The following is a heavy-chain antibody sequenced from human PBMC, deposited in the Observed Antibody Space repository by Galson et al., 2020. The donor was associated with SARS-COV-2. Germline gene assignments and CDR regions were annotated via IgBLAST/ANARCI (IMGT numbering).Heavy chain of an antibody. Sequence: ASAQVSCKASGYTFTSYYMHWVRQAPAQGLVWMGIINPSGGSTSYEQKFQGRVTRTRDTSTSTVYMELSSLRSEDTAVYYCATAHRSYYYDWSGDYGDAFDFGCQEGMVTVSS. CDR1: GYTFTSYY. D-gene: IGHD3-22*01. CDR3: ATAHRSYYYDWSGDYGDAFDF. J-gene: IGHJ3*01. CDR2: INPSGGST. V-gene: IGHV1-46*01.